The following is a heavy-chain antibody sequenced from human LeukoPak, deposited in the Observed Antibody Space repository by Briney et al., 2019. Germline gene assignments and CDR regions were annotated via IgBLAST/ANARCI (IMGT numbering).Heavy chain of an antibody. CDR1: GFTFSSHW. J-gene: IGHJ4*02. V-gene: IGHV3-7*01. D-gene: IGHD6-19*01. CDR3: ATIEAVRFHY. Sequence: PGGSLRLSCADSGFTFSSHWMSWVRQAPGKGLEWVANIKQDGSEIYYLDSVKGRFTISRDNAKNSLYLQMNSLRVEDTAVYYSATIEAVRFHYWGQGTLVTVSS. CDR2: IKQDGSEI.